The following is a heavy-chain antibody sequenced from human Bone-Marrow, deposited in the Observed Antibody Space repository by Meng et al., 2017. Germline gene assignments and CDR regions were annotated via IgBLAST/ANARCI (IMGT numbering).Heavy chain of an antibody. CDR3: TLTVTTQFDY. J-gene: IGHJ4*02. V-gene: IGHV3-73*02. CDR2: IRSKANSYAT. Sequence: EVQLVESGGGLVQPGGSLKLSCAASGFTFSGSAMHWVRQASGKGLEWVGRIRSKANSYATAYAASVKGRFTISRDDSKNTAYLQMNSLKTEDTAVHYCTLTVTTQFDYWGQGTLVTVSS. D-gene: IGHD4-17*01. CDR1: GFTFSGSA.